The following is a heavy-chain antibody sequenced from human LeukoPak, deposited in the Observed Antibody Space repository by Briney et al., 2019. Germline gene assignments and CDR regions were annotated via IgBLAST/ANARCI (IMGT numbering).Heavy chain of an antibody. CDR2: ISWNSGSI. CDR3: VKDARRYCSSTSCLNWFDP. J-gene: IGHJ5*02. CDR1: GFTFDDYA. V-gene: IGHV3-9*01. D-gene: IGHD2-2*01. Sequence: GRSLRLSCAASGFTFDDYAMHWVRQAPGKGLEWVSGISWNSGSIGYADSVKGRFTISRDNAKNSLYLQMNSLRAEDTALYYCVKDARRYCSSTSCLNWFDPWGQGTLVTVSS.